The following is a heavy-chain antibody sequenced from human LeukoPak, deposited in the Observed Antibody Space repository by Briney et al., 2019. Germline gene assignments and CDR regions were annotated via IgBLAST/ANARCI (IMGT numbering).Heavy chain of an antibody. CDR2: IYYSGST. J-gene: IGHJ4*02. V-gene: IGHV4-39*07. CDR1: GGSISSSSYY. CDR3: GKDYWEGGGGFDY. D-gene: IGHD1-26*01. Sequence: SETLSLTCTVSGGSISSSSYYWGWIRQPPGKGLEWIGSIYYSGSTYYNPSLKSRVTISVDTSKNRFSLKLSSAAAADAAVYYCGKDYWEGGGGFDYWGQGTLVTVSS.